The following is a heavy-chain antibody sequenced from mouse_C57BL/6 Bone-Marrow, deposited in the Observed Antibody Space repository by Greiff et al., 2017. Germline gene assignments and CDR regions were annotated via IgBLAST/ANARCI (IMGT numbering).Heavy chain of an antibody. CDR2: IDPETGGT. CDR3: TRCHGSSCAYFDY. J-gene: IGHJ2*01. CDR1: GYTFTDYE. V-gene: IGHV1-15*01. Sequence: QVQLQQSGAELVRPGASVTLSCKASGYTFTDYEMHWVKQTPVHGLEWIGAIDPETGGTAYNQKFKGKAILTADKSSSTAYMELRSLTSEDSAVYYCTRCHGSSCAYFDYWGQGTTRTVSS. D-gene: IGHD1-1*01.